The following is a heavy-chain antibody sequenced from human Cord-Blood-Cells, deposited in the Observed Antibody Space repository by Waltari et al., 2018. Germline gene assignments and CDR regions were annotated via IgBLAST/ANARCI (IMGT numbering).Heavy chain of an antibody. V-gene: IGHV4-4*07. CDR1: GGSISSYY. Sequence: QVQLQESGPGLVKPSETLSLTCTVSGGSISSYYWSWIRQPAGTGLEWIGRIYTRGSTNYNPSLKSRVTMSVDTSKNQFSLKLSSVTAADTAVYYCARDTAYCSGGSCYRNWFDPWGQGTLVTVSS. D-gene: IGHD2-15*01. CDR3: ARDTAYCSGGSCYRNWFDP. J-gene: IGHJ5*02. CDR2: IYTRGST.